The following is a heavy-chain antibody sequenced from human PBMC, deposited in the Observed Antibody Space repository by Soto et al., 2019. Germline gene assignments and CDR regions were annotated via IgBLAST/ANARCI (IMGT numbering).Heavy chain of an antibody. CDR1: GLTFSSYG. V-gene: IGHV3-33*01. CDR2: IWYDGNNK. CDR3: ASRSDGYDY. J-gene: IGHJ4*02. Sequence: QVQLVESGGGVVQPGRSLRLSCTASGLTFSSYGKHWVRQAPGKGLEWVAEIWYDGNNKYYGDSVKGRFTISRDNSKNTLYLQMNSLRGEDTGVYYCASRSDGYDYWGQGTLVTVSS. D-gene: IGHD6-13*01.